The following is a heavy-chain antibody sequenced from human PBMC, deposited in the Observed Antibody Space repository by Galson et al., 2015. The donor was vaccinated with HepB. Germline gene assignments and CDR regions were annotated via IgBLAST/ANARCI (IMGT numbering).Heavy chain of an antibody. V-gene: IGHV3-48*01. D-gene: IGHD3-10*01. J-gene: IGHJ3*02. Sequence: SLRLSCAASGFTFSSYSMNWVRQAPGKGLEWVSYISSSSSTIYYADSVKGRFTISRDNAKNSLYLQMNSLRAEDTAVYYCARDIRPIPMGPQYKGRANTGGRGAFDIWGQGTMVTVSS. CDR3: ARDIRPIPMGPQYKGRANTGGRGAFDI. CDR1: GFTFSSYS. CDR2: ISSSSSTI.